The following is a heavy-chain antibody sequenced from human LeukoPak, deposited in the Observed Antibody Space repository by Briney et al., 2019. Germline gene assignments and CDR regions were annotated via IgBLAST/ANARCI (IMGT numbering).Heavy chain of an antibody. CDR2: TNTKTGNP. J-gene: IGHJ4*02. CDR1: GYIFTSYA. Sequence: ASVKVSCKASGYIFTSYAMNWVRQAPGQGLEWMGWTNTKTGNPTYARGFTGRFVFSVDSSVSTIYLQISSLKAEDTAVYYCAAGIAAAEIDYWGQGTLVTVSS. D-gene: IGHD6-13*01. CDR3: AAGIAAAEIDY. V-gene: IGHV7-4-1*02.